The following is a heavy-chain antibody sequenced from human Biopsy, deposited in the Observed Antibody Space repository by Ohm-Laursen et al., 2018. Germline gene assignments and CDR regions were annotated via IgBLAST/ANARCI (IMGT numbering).Heavy chain of an antibody. Sequence: SSLRLSCAASGFIFDDYAMYWVRQVPGKGLEWVSGISWNGANIAYADFVKGRFTISRDNAKKSLYLQMNSLKSEDAALYYCTKDLRHDCYLAEGMDVWGQGTMVTVSS. V-gene: IGHV3-9*01. D-gene: IGHD2-21*02. CDR2: ISWNGANI. CDR1: GFIFDDYA. J-gene: IGHJ3*01. CDR3: TKDLRHDCYLAEGMDV.